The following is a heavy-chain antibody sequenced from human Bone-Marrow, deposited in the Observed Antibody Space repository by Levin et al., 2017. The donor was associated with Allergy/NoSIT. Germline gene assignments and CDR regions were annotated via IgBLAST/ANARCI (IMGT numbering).Heavy chain of an antibody. D-gene: IGHD3-10*01. CDR3: ARVILPHGYYYGSGSYNPLGPYYDYGMDG. V-gene: IGHV1-69*06. J-gene: IGHJ6*02. CDR2: IIPIFGTA. Sequence: SVKVSCKASGGTFSSYAISWVRQAPGQGLEWMGGIIPIFGTANYAQKFQGRVTITADKSTSTAYMELSSLRSEDTAVYYCARVILPHGYYYGSGSYNPLGPYYDYGMDGWGQGTTVTVSS. CDR1: GGTFSSYA.